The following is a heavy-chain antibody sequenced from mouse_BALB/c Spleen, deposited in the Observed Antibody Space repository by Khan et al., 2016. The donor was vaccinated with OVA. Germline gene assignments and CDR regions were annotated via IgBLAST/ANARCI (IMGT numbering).Heavy chain of an antibody. J-gene: IGHJ2*01. V-gene: IGHV10-1*02. CDR2: IRSKSNNYAT. Sequence: EVQLVESGGGLVQPKGSLKLSCAASGFTFNTYAMNWVRQAPGKGLEWVARIRSKSNNYATYYADSVKDRFTISRDDSQSMLYLQMNNLKTEDTAMYYCVRGSDYYGLDYWGQGTTLTVSS. CDR1: GFTFNTYA. D-gene: IGHD1-2*01. CDR3: VRGSDYYGLDY.